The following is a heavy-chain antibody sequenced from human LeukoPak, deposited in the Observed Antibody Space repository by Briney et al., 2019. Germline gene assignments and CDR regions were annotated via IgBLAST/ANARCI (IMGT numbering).Heavy chain of an antibody. CDR1: GGSFSGYY. Sequence: SETLSLTCAVYGGSFSGYYWSWIRQPPGKGLEWIGEINHSGSTNYNPSLKSRVTISVDTSKNQFSLKLSSVTAADTAVYYCAAQYSGYVRLDYWGQGTLVTVSS. CDR2: INHSGST. V-gene: IGHV4-34*01. CDR3: AAQYSGYVRLDY. J-gene: IGHJ4*02. D-gene: IGHD5-12*01.